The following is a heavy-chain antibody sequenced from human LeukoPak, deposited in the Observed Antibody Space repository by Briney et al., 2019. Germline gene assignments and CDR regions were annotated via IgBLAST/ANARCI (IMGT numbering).Heavy chain of an antibody. CDR1: GYTFTSYG. CDR2: ISAYNGNT. V-gene: IGHV1-18*01. D-gene: IGHD3-22*01. J-gene: IGHJ4*02. CDR3: ARDGTYYYDSSVPSGYDY. Sequence: ASVKVPCKASGYTFTSYGISWVRQAPGQGLEWMGWISAYNGNTNYAQKLQGRVTMTTDTSTSTAYMELRSLRSDDTAVYYCARDGTYYYDSSVPSGYDYWGQGTPVTVSS.